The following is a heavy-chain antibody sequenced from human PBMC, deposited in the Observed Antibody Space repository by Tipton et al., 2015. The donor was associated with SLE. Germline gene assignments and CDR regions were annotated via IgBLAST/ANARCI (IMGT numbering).Heavy chain of an antibody. Sequence: QLVQSGAEVKNPGASVKVSCKASGYTFSSYFVHWVRQAPGQGLEWMGVINPTGGSTNYAQQFQGRVTMTRDTSTSTVHMELSSLRSDDTAVYYCARGSEYDGITGVVLSKGFDFWGQGALVTVSS. V-gene: IGHV1-46*01. D-gene: IGHD3-3*01. J-gene: IGHJ4*02. CDR1: GYTFSSYF. CDR3: ARGSEYDGITGVVLSKGFDF. CDR2: INPTGGST.